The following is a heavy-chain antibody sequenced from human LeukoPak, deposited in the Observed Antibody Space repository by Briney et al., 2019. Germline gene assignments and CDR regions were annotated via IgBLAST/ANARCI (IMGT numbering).Heavy chain of an antibody. CDR1: GYTFTGSY. V-gene: IGHV1-2*06. CDR3: ASLYYYDSSGPPDAFDI. D-gene: IGHD3-22*01. J-gene: IGHJ3*02. Sequence: ASVKVSCKASGYTFTGSYIHWVRQAPGQGLEWMGRINPNSGGTNYAQNFQGRVTMTSDTSISTAYMELSRLRSDDTAVYYCASLYYYDSSGPPDAFDIWGQGTMVTVSS. CDR2: INPNSGGT.